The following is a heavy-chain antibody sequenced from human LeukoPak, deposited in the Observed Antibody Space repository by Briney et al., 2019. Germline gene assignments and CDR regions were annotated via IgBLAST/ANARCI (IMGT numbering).Heavy chain of an antibody. Sequence: ASVKVSCKASGYTFTSYGISWVRQAPGQGLEWMGWISAYNGNTKYAQKLQGRVTMTTDTSTSTAYMELRSLRSDDTAVYYCARDPVSYYYDSSGYYDRRGYFDYWGQGTLVTVSS. CDR1: GYTFTSYG. CDR2: ISAYNGNT. V-gene: IGHV1-18*01. J-gene: IGHJ4*02. D-gene: IGHD3-22*01. CDR3: ARDPVSYYYDSSGYYDRRGYFDY.